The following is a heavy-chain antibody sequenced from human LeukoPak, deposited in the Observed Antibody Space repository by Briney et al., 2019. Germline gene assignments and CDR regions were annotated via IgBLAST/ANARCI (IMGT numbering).Heavy chain of an antibody. J-gene: IGHJ5*02. CDR1: GASIRSYY. CDR2: MYYSGST. V-gene: IGHV4-59*01. D-gene: IGHD3-10*01. CDR3: ARDVPYGSGSYRRMNWFDP. Sequence: SETLSLTRTVSGASIRSYYWSWIRQPPGKGLEWIGYMYYSGSTNYNPSLKSRVTISVDTSKNQFSLKLSSVTAADRAVYYCARDVPYGSGSYRRMNWFDPGGKETVVTVSS.